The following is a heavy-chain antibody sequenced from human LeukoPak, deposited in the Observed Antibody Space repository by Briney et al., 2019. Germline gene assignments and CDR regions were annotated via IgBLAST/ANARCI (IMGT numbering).Heavy chain of an antibody. D-gene: IGHD3-10*01. V-gene: IGHV4-4*07. J-gene: IGHJ5*02. Sequence: SETLSLTCTVSGGSISNFYWSWIRQPAGKGLEWIGRIYSSGRTNYNSSLKSRVAMSIDTSNNQFSLKLSSVTAADTAVYCCARDLPSYYFDSGNMFDPWGQGTLVTVSS. CDR2: IYSSGRT. CDR1: GGSISNFY. CDR3: ARDLPSYYFDSGNMFDP.